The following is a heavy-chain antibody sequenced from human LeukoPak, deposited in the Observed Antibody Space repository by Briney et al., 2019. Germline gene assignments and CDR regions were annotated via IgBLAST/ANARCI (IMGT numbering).Heavy chain of an antibody. V-gene: IGHV3-23*01. D-gene: IGHD4-17*01. CDR1: GFTFSSYG. Sequence: GGTLRLSCAASGFTFSSYGMSWVRQAPGKGLEWVSAISGSGGSTYYADSVKGRFTISRDNSKNTLYLQMNSLRAEDTAVYYCAKVGYGDYPNWFDPWGQGTLVTVSS. CDR3: AKVGYGDYPNWFDP. CDR2: ISGSGGST. J-gene: IGHJ5*02.